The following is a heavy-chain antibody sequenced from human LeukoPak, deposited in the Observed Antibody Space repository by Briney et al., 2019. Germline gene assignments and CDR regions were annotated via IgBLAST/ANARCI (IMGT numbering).Heavy chain of an antibody. V-gene: IGHV3-23*01. CDR1: GFTFSSYA. D-gene: IGHD3-9*01. Sequence: PGGSLRLSCAASGFTFSSYAMSWVRQAPGKGLEWVSAISGSGGSTYYADSVKGRFTISRDNSKNTLYLQMNSLRAEDTAVYYCAKGDPGTSRYFDWLLVEYWGQGTLVTVSS. CDR3: AKGDPGTSRYFDWLLVEY. J-gene: IGHJ4*02. CDR2: ISGSGGST.